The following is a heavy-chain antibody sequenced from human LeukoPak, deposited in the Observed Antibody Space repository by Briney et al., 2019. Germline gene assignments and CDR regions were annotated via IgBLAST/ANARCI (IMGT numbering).Heavy chain of an antibody. V-gene: IGHV4-39*01. CDR2: IYYSGNT. CDR3: ARQTGSGLFILP. Sequence: SETLSLTCGVSGGYISSFYWWSWVRQPPGKGLEWIGSIYYSGNTYYNASLKSRVSISVDTSKNQFSLRLTSVTAADTAVYYCARQTGSGLFILPGGQGKLVTVSS. CDR1: GGYISSFYW. D-gene: IGHD3-10*01. J-gene: IGHJ4*02.